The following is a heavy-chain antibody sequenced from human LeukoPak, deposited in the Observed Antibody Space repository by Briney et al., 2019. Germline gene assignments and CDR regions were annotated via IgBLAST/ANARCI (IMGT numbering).Heavy chain of an antibody. CDR2: IGEDGSEK. V-gene: IGHV3-7*01. CDR3: ARDPPKDTMIVVTPGAFDI. J-gene: IGHJ3*02. D-gene: IGHD3-22*01. CDR1: GFTFTSYW. Sequence: PGGSLRLSCAVSGFTFTSYWMSWVRQAPGKGLEWVANIGEDGSEKSYLDSVKGRFTISRDNAKNSLYLQMNSLRAEDTAVYYCARDPPKDTMIVVTPGAFDIWGQGTMVTVSS.